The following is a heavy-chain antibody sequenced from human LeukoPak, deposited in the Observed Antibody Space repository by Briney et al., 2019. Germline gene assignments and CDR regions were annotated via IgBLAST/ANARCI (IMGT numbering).Heavy chain of an antibody. CDR3: AKDRHDY. Sequence: GGSLRLSCAASGFTFSSYGMHWVRQAPGKGLEWVAVISYDGSSKYYADSVKGRFTISRDNSKNTLYLQMNSLRAEDTAVYYCAKDRHDYWGQGTLVTVSS. CDR1: GFTFSSYG. J-gene: IGHJ4*02. V-gene: IGHV3-30*18. CDR2: ISYDGSSK.